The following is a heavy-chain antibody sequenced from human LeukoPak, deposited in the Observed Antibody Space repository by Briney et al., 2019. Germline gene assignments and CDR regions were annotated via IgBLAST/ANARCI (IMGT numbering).Heavy chain of an antibody. D-gene: IGHD4-23*01. CDR1: GGSISGYH. V-gene: IGHV4-59*01. J-gene: IGHJ5*02. Sequence: PSETLSLTCNVSGGSISGYHWSWIRQPPGKGLEWLGYIYYSGSSNYNPSLKSRVTISADTSKNQFSLKLSSVTAADTAVYYCARNVYGGNSGGWFDPWGQGTLVTVSS. CDR2: IYYSGSS. CDR3: ARNVYGGNSGGWFDP.